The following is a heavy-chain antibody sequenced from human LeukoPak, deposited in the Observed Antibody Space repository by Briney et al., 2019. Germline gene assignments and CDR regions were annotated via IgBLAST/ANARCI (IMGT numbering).Heavy chain of an antibody. CDR2: IISDGSST. V-gene: IGHV3-74*01. CDR1: GFTFNRFW. Sequence: PGGSLRLSCAASGFTFNRFWMHWVRQAPGKGLVWVSRIISDGSSTNYADSVKGRFTISRDNAKNTLYLQMNGLRAEDTALYYCAREDVDITVATSGAFDIWGQGTMVTVSS. J-gene: IGHJ3*02. CDR3: AREDVDITVATSGAFDI. D-gene: IGHD6-19*01.